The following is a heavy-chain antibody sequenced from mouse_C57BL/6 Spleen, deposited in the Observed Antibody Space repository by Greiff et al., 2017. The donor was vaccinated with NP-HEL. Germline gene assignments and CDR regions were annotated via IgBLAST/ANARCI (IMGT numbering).Heavy chain of an antibody. J-gene: IGHJ1*03. CDR2: ISSGGSYT. CDR3: AIPRYGDDGDWYFDV. V-gene: IGHV5-6*02. CDR1: GFTFSSYG. D-gene: IGHD2-2*01. Sequence: EVKLVESGGDLVKPGGSLKLSCAASGFTFSSYGMSWVRQTPDKRLEWVATISSGGSYTYYTDSVKGRFTISRDNAKNTLYLQMSSLKSEDTAMYYCAIPRYGDDGDWYFDVWGTGTTVTVSS.